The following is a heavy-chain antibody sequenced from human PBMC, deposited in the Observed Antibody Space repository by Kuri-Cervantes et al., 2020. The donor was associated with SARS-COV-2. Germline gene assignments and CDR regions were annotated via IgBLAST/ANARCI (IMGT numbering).Heavy chain of an antibody. CDR1: GGSISSYY. J-gene: IGHJ4*02. CDR3: ARLLYGSGSYYKD. Sequence: ESLKISCTVSGGSISSYYWSWIRQPAGKGLEWIGRIYTSGSTNYNPSLKSRVTMSVDTSKNQFSLKLSSVTAADTAVYYCARLLYGSGSYYKDWGQGTLVTVSS. D-gene: IGHD3-10*01. V-gene: IGHV4-4*07. CDR2: IYTSGST.